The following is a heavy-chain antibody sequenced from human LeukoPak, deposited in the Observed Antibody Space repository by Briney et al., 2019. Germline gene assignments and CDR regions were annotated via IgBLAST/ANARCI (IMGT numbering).Heavy chain of an antibody. CDR2: MYYSGST. D-gene: IGHD5-18*01. V-gene: IGHV4-39*02. Sequence: SETLSLTCTVSGGSISSSYYYWGWIRQPPGKGLEWIGTMYYSGSTYYNPSLKSRVTISVDTSKNQFSLKLSSVTAADTAVFYCAREGGYSYGDAPLHFDYWGQGTLVNVPS. J-gene: IGHJ4*02. CDR3: AREGGYSYGDAPLHFDY. CDR1: GGSISSSYYY.